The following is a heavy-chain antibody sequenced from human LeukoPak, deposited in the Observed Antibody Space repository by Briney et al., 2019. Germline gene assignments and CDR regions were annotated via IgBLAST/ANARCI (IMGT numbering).Heavy chain of an antibody. Sequence: PGGSLRLSCAASGFTFSSYSMTWVRQAPGKGLEWVSSISSSSSYIYYADSVKGRFTISRDNAKNSLYLQMNSLRAEDTAVYYCARVVGDAFDIWGQGTMVTVSS. J-gene: IGHJ3*02. D-gene: IGHD3-16*02. V-gene: IGHV3-21*01. CDR1: GFTFSSYS. CDR3: ARVVGDAFDI. CDR2: ISSSSSYI.